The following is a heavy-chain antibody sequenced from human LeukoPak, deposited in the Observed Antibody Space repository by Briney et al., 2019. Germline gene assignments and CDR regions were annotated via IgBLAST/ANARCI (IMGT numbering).Heavy chain of an antibody. Sequence: GGSLRLSCAASGFTFNNYAMSWFRQTPGKGLEWVSAISGSGDRTYYAESVKGRFTISRDNSKNTLYLQMHSLRAEDTAVYYCGKRELWHGSGEDAWGQGTTVTVSS. V-gene: IGHV3-23*01. D-gene: IGHD3-10*01. CDR1: GFTFNNYA. CDR3: GKRELWHGSGEDA. J-gene: IGHJ6*02. CDR2: ISGSGDRT.